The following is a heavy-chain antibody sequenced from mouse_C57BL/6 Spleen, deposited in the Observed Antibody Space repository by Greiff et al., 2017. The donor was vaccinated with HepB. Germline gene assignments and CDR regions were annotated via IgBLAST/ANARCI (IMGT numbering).Heavy chain of an antibody. V-gene: IGHV3-1*01. Sequence: EVKVVESGPGMVKPSQSLSLTCTVTGYSITSGYDWHWIRHFPGNKLEWMGYISYSGSTNYNPSLKSRISITHDTSKNHFFLKLNSVTTEDTATYYCARNDGYFRGFAYWGQGTLVTVSA. CDR2: ISYSGST. J-gene: IGHJ3*01. CDR1: GYSITSGYD. D-gene: IGHD2-3*01. CDR3: ARNDGYFRGFAY.